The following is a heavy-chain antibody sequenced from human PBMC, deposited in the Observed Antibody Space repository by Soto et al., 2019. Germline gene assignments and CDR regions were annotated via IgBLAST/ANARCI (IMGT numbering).Heavy chain of an antibody. V-gene: IGHV4-34*01. D-gene: IGHD6-13*01. J-gene: IGHJ4*02. CDR1: GGSFSGYY. CDR2: INHSGST. CDR3: SSSSWYRSVDY. Sequence: PSETLSLTCAVYGGSFSGYYWSWIRQPPGKGLEWIGEINHSGSTNYNPSPKSRVTISVDTSKNQFSLKLSSVTAADTAVYYCSSSSWYRSVDYWGQGTLVTVSS.